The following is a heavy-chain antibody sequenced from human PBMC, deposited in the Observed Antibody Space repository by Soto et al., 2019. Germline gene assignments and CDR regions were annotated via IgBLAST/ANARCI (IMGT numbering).Heavy chain of an antibody. CDR1: GGSVSSSSYY. V-gene: IGHV4-61*05. J-gene: IGHJ4*02. CDR2: IYYSGST. CDR3: ARTIQLWPQYYFDY. Sequence: SETLSLTCTVSGGSVSSSSYYWGWVRQPPGKGLEWIGYIYYSGSTNYNPSLESRVTISVDTSKNQFSLKLSSVTAADTAVYYCARTIQLWPQYYFDYWGQGTLVTVSS. D-gene: IGHD5-18*01.